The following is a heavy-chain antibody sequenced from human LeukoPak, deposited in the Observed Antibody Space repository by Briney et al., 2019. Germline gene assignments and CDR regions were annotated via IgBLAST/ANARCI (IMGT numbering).Heavy chain of an antibody. V-gene: IGHV4-39*01. CDR3: ARGSGIAAAGTHDY. CDR1: GGSIGSSSYY. D-gene: IGHD6-13*01. CDR2: IYYSGST. Sequence: SETLSLTCSVSGGSIGSSSYYWGWIRQPPGQAREWIATIYYSGSTYYNPSLKSRVTISVDTTKNQFSLKVSSVTAADTAVYYCARGSGIAAAGTHDYWGQGTLVTVSS. J-gene: IGHJ4*02.